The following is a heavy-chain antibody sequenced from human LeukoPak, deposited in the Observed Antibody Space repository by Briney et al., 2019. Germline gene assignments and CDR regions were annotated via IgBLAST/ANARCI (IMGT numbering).Heavy chain of an antibody. CDR3: AKDLEPYYYDSSGYFGY. CDR1: GFTFSTYT. CDR2: ISSRSSYI. J-gene: IGHJ4*02. Sequence: GGSLRLSCAASGFTFSTYTMNWVRQAPGKGLEWVSSISSRSSYIYYADSVKGRFTISRDNAKNSLYLQMNSLRAEDTAVYYCAKDLEPYYYDSSGYFGYWGQGTLVTVSS. V-gene: IGHV3-21*04. D-gene: IGHD3-22*01.